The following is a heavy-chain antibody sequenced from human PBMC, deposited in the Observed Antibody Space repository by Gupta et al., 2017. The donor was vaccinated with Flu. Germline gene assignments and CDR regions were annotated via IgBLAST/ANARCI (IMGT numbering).Heavy chain of an antibody. CDR1: GGSISSSSYY. Sequence: QLQLQESGPGLVKPSETLSLTCTVSGGSISSSSYYWGWIRQPPGKGLEWIGSIYYSGSTYYNPSLKSRVTISVDTSKNQFSLKLSSVTAADTAVYYCARHRSPYSGSYLDRFDYWGQGTLVTVSS. V-gene: IGHV4-39*01. CDR3: ARHRSPYSGSYLDRFDY. CDR2: IYYSGST. J-gene: IGHJ4*02. D-gene: IGHD1-26*01.